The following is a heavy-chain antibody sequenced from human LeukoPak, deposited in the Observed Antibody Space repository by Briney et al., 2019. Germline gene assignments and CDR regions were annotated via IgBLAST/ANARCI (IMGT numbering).Heavy chain of an antibody. J-gene: IGHJ4*02. CDR1: GFTFSSYA. CDR3: ARSGYSYGFDFDY. D-gene: IGHD5-18*01. CDR2: ISYDGSNK. Sequence: PGGSLRLSCAASGFTFSSYAMSWVRQAPGKGLEWVAVISYDGSNKYYADSVKGRFTISRDNSKNTLYLQMNSLRAEDTAVYYCARSGYSYGFDFDYWGQGTLVTVSS. V-gene: IGHV3-30*03.